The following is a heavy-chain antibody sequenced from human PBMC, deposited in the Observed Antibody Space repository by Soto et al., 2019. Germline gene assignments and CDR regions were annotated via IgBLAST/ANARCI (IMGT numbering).Heavy chain of an antibody. V-gene: IGHV3-23*01. Sequence: GGSVRLSCAASGFTFSSYAMSWVRQAPGKGLEWVSAISGSDGRTYYADSVKGRFTISRDNSKNTLYLQMNSLRAEDTAVYYCAKFGIGGWTTGDFDYWGQGTLVTVSS. CDR1: GFTFSSYA. J-gene: IGHJ4*02. CDR3: AKFGIGGWTTGDFDY. CDR2: ISGSDGRT. D-gene: IGHD6-19*01.